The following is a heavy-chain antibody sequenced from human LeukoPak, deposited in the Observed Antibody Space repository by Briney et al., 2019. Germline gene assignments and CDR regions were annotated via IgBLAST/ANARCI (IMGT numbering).Heavy chain of an antibody. V-gene: IGHV3-23*01. CDR2: ISTTGGYT. Sequence: PGGSLRLSCVGSGFSFSTYYMGWVRQTPGKGLEWVSAISTTGGYTDDADSVKGRFTISRDNSQNTLFLQMHGLRAEDTAVYYCAKKPATIKFPFDIWGQGTLVTVSP. CDR1: GFSFSTYY. CDR3: AKKPATIKFPFDI. J-gene: IGHJ4*02. D-gene: IGHD5-24*01.